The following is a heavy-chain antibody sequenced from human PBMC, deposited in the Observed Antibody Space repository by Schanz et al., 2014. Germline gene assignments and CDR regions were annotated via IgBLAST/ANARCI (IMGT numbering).Heavy chain of an antibody. V-gene: IGHV3-23*01. J-gene: IGHJ4*02. CDR1: GFTFGDYA. CDR3: AKIERNED. CDR2: LSEGGGGT. D-gene: IGHD1-1*01. Sequence: EVQLLESGGGLVQPGGSLRLSCAASGFTFGDYAMTWVRQAPGKGLEWVSALSEGGGGTHYADSVRGRFTISRDNSKSTLYLQMNSLRAEDAAVYFCAKIERNEDWGQGTLVTVSS.